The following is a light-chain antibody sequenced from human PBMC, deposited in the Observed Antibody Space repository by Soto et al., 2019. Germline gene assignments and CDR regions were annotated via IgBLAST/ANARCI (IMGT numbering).Light chain of an antibody. CDR2: DAS. Sequence: DIPMTQSPSSLSASEGDRVTITCQSSHDVSRNLNWFQQKPGEAPQLLIYDASNLERGVPSRFSGSGSGTDFTLTISSLQPEDVATYYCHQYNSMLSFGGGTEVEIK. CDR3: HQYNSMLS. CDR1: HDVSRN. J-gene: IGKJ4*01. V-gene: IGKV1-33*01.